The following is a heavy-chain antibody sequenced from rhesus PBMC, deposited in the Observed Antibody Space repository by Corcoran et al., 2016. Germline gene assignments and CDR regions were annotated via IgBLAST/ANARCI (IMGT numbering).Heavy chain of an antibody. J-gene: IGHJ2*01. D-gene: IGHD6-31*01. Sequence: EVQLVESGGGLVQPGGSLRLSCAASGFTFSSYDMSWVRQAPGKGLGWVSYISYTGKPIYYADSVKGRFTSSRDNAKNSLSLQMSSLRAEDTAVYYCTRVDWAAAGTWYFDLWGPGTPITISS. V-gene: IGHV3-136*01. CDR3: TRVDWAAAGTWYFDL. CDR2: ISYTGKPI. CDR1: GFTFSSYD.